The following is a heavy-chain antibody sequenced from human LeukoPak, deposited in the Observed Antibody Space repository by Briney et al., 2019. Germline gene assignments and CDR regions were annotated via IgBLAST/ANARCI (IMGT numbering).Heavy chain of an antibody. CDR1: GSTFTGFF. J-gene: IGHJ4*02. CDR3: ARDTPGYSSEFDF. CDR2: INPNNGDT. V-gene: IGHV1-2*02. D-gene: IGHD6-19*01. Sequence: SVKVSCKTSGSTFTGFFMHWVRQAPGQGLEWMGWINPNNGDTNFAQRFQGRVTLTRDTSIRTAYMELSRLTSDDTALYYCARDTPGYSSEFDFWGQGTLVTVSS.